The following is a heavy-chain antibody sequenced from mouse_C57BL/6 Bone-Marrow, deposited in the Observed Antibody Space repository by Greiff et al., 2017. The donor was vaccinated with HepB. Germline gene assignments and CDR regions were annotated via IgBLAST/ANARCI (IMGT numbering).Heavy chain of an antibody. J-gene: IGHJ3*01. CDR1: GYTFTSYW. Sequence: VQLQQPGAELVRPGTSVKLSCKASGYTFTSYWMHWVKQRPGQGLEWIGVIDPSDSYTNYNQKFKGKATLTVDTSSSTAYMQLSSLTSEDSAVYYCAREDYYGSSLGFAYWGQGTLVTVSA. V-gene: IGHV1-59*01. D-gene: IGHD1-1*01. CDR2: IDPSDSYT. CDR3: AREDYYGSSLGFAY.